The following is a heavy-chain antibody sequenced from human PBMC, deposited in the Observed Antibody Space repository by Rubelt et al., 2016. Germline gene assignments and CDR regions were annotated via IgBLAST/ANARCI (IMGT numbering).Heavy chain of an antibody. CDR3: AREWLGEVGVWY. CDR2: INQDGREK. V-gene: IGHV3-7*05. D-gene: IGHD2-15*01. Sequence: EVQLVESEGGLVQPGGSLRLSCAASGFTFSSYLMSWVRQAPGKGLEWVANINQDGREKYYVDSVKGRVTISRDNAKNSLYLQMNSLRAEDTAVYYCAREWLGEVGVWYWGQGTLVTVSS. CDR1: GFTFSSYL. J-gene: IGHJ4*02.